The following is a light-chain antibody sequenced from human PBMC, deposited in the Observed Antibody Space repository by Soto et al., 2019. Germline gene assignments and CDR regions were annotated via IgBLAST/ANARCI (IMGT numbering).Light chain of an antibody. V-gene: IGKV3-15*01. Sequence: EKVITQSPAALSVSPGERATLSCRASQSVNSNLAWYQRKPGQAPRLLLYGASTRATGIPARFSGSASGTEFTLTISSLQCEDSAVYYCQQYNDWPLTFGGGTKVEIK. CDR1: QSVNSN. J-gene: IGKJ4*01. CDR3: QQYNDWPLT. CDR2: GAS.